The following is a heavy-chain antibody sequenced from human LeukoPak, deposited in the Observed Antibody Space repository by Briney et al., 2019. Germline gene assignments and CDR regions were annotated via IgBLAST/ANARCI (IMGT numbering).Heavy chain of an antibody. Sequence: GGSLRLSCAASGFTFSSYAMSWVRQAPGKGLEWVSAISGSGGSTYYADSVKGRFTISRDNSKNTLYLQMNSLSAEDTAVYYCAKGPDYGDYVLTYYFDYWGQGTLVAVSS. CDR2: ISGSGGST. V-gene: IGHV3-23*01. D-gene: IGHD4-17*01. J-gene: IGHJ4*02. CDR1: GFTFSSYA. CDR3: AKGPDYGDYVLTYYFDY.